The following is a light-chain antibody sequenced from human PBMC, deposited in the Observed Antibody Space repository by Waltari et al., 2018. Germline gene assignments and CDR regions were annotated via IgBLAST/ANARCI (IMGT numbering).Light chain of an antibody. CDR2: KDN. CDR1: ALPKQY. V-gene: IGLV3-25*03. Sequence: SYELTQPPSVSVSPGQTARITCSGDALPKQYAYWYQQKPGQAPVLVMYKDNEQPSGIPKRFSGSSSGTTVTLTIKGVQAEDEADYYCQSADSSGTYVVFGGGTKLTVL. CDR3: QSADSSGTYVV. J-gene: IGLJ2*01.